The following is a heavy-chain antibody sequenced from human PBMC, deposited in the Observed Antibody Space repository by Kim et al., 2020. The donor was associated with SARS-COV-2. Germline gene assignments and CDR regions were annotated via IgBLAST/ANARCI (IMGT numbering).Heavy chain of an antibody. D-gene: IGHD3-3*01. CDR2: INHSGST. Sequence: SETLSLTCAVYGGSFSGYYWSWIRQPPGKGLEWIGEINHSGSTNYNPSLKSRVTISVDTSKNQFSLKLSSVTAADTAVYYCARGPSFSWSGYSYNWFDP. J-gene: IGHJ5*02. CDR3: ARGPSFSWSGYSYNWFDP. V-gene: IGHV4-34*01. CDR1: GGSFSGYY.